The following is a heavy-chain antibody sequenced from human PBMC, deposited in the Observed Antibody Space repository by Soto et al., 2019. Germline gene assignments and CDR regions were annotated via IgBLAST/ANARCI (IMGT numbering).Heavy chain of an antibody. D-gene: IGHD6-13*01. V-gene: IGHV1-2*04. J-gene: IGHJ6*02. CDR3: AREISSSWMDV. CDR2: INPNSGGT. CDR1: GYTFTGNY. Sequence: QEQLVQSGAEGKQPGASVKVSCKASGYTFTGNYLHWVRQAPGQGLEWMGWINPNSGGTKYAQKFQGWVTMTRDTSISTAYMELSRLRSDDTAVYYCAREISSSWMDVWGQGTTVTVSS.